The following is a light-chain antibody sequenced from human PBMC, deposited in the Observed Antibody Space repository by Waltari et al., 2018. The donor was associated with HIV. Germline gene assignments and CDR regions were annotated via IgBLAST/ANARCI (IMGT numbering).Light chain of an antibody. CDR3: MQALQTPT. CDR1: QSFLHSNGYNY. J-gene: IGKJ1*01. V-gene: IGKV2-28*01. CDR2: LGS. Sequence: DIVMTQSPLSLPVLPGEPASISCRSSQSFLHSNGYNYLDWYLQKPGQSPQLLIYLGSNRASGVPDRFSGSGSGTDFTLKISRVEAEDVGVYYCMQALQTPTFGQGTKVEIK.